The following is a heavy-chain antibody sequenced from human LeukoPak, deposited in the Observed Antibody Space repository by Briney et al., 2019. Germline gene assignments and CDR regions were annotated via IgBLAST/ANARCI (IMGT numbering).Heavy chain of an antibody. D-gene: IGHD3-10*01. CDR3: ARALYGSGSYYDY. Sequence: GASVKVSCRASGYTFTGYYMHWVRQAPGQGLEWMGWINPNSGGTNYAQKFQGRVTMTRDTSISTAYMELSRPRSDDTAVYYCARALYGSGSYYDYWGQGTLVTVSS. V-gene: IGHV1-2*02. CDR1: GYTFTGYY. J-gene: IGHJ4*02. CDR2: INPNSGGT.